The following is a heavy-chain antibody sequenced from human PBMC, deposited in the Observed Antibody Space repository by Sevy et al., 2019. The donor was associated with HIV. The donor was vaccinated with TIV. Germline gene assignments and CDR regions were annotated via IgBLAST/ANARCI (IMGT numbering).Heavy chain of an antibody. V-gene: IGHV3-49*03. Sequence: GGSLRLSCTASGFTFGDYAMSWFRQAPGKGLEWVGFIRSKAYGGTTEYAASVKGSFTISRDDSKSIAYLQMNSLKTEDTAVYYCTRDYGIGQWLTRASLPRFDYWGQGTLVTVSS. D-gene: IGHD6-19*01. CDR1: GFTFGDYA. J-gene: IGHJ4*02. CDR3: TRDYGIGQWLTRASLPRFDY. CDR2: IRSKAYGGTT.